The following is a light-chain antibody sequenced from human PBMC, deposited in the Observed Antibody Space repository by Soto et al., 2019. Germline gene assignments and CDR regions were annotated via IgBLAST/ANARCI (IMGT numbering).Light chain of an antibody. CDR2: ANT. CDR1: SSNIGAVFD. J-gene: IGLJ3*02. V-gene: IGLV1-40*01. Sequence: QTVVTQPPSVSGAPGQRVTISCTGSSSNIGAVFDVHWYRQLPGTAPKLLIYANTNRPSGVPDRFSGSKSGTSASLAITGLQAEDEADYYCQSYDNSLSAWVFGGGTKLTVL. CDR3: QSYDNSLSAWV.